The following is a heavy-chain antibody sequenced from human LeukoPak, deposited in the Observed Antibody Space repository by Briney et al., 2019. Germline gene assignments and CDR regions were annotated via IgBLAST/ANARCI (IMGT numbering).Heavy chain of an antibody. V-gene: IGHV4-30-2*01. CDR2: IYHSGST. Sequence: SETLSLTCTVSGGSISSGGYYWSWIRQPPGKGLEWIGYIYHSGSTYYNPSLKSRVTISVDRSKNQFSLKLSSVTAADTAVYYCARARGYGDYVDYFDYWGQGTLVTVSS. J-gene: IGHJ4*02. CDR1: GGSISSGGYY. D-gene: IGHD4-17*01. CDR3: ARARGYGDYVDYFDY.